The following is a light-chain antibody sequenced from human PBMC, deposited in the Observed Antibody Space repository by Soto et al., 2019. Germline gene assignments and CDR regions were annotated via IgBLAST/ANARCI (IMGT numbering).Light chain of an antibody. CDR3: QQYNNWPRT. CDR2: GAS. V-gene: IGKV3-15*01. J-gene: IGKJ1*01. CDR1: QSIHTN. Sequence: ETVMTQSEATLSVSPGERATLSCRASQSIHTNLAWYQQKPGQPPRLLIYGASTMVTGIPTRFSGSGSGTEFTLTISSLQSEDFAFYYCQQYNNWPRTFGQRTKMEIK.